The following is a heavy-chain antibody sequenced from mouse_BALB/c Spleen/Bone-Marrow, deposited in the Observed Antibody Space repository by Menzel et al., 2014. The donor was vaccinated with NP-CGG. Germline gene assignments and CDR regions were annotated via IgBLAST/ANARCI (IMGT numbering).Heavy chain of an antibody. D-gene: IGHD2-14*01. CDR3: NANDYRYENYDMDN. CDR1: GFNIKDYY. V-gene: IGHV14-4*02. CDR2: IDPENGDT. Sequence: VQLQQSGAELVRSGASVKLSCTASGFNIKDYYMYWVKQRPEQGLEWIGWIDPENGDTEYAPKFQGKATMTVDKSSNTAYMQLSSLTAEDTAVYYCNANDYRYENYDMDNWGQGTPVTVSS. J-gene: IGHJ4*01.